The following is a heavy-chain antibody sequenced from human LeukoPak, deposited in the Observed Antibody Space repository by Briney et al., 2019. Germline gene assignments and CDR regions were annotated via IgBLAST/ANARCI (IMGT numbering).Heavy chain of an antibody. CDR2: IKSKIDGGTT. Sequence: GGSLSLSCAASGFTFSNAWMSWVRQAPGKGLEWVGRIKSKIDGGTTNYAAPVKGRFTISRDDSKNTLYPQMNSLKTEDTAVYYCTTRYGGTLDAFDIWGQGTMVTVSS. J-gene: IGHJ3*02. D-gene: IGHD4-23*01. V-gene: IGHV3-15*01. CDR1: GFTFSNAW. CDR3: TTRYGGTLDAFDI.